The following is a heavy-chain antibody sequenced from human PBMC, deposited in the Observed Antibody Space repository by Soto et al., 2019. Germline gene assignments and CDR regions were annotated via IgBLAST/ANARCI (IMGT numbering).Heavy chain of an antibody. CDR1: GFTVISNY. Sequence: PGGSLRLSCAASGFTVISNYLSCVRQAPGKGLKWASVIYSGGSTYYADSVKGRFTISRDNSKNKLALQLNSLIAEDTAVYYCARSGYRYGPFDYWGQGT. J-gene: IGHJ4*02. D-gene: IGHD5-18*01. V-gene: IGHV3-53*01. CDR3: ARSGYRYGPFDY. CDR2: IYSGGST.